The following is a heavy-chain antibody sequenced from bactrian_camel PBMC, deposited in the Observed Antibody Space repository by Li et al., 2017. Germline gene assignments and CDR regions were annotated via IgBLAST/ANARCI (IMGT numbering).Heavy chain of an antibody. CDR3: AARLMYVDGGNCPMTSRSYDN. CDR2: IYSRGETT. D-gene: IGHD6*01. V-gene: IGHV3S1*01. Sequence: HVQLVESGGGSVQPGGSLRLSCAASGYTESSRYCLAWFRQAPGKEREAVATIYSRGETTDYADSVKGRFTISQDNAKKILYLEMNSLKSEDTAMYYCAARLMYVDGGNCPMTSRSYDNWGQGTQVTVS. J-gene: IGHJ4*01. CDR1: GYTESSRYC.